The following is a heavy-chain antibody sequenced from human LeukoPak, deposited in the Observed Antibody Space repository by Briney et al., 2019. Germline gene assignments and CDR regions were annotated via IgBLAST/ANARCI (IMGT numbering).Heavy chain of an antibody. CDR3: ARSAPDFDY. CDR1: GGSISGPY. CDR2: IDWDDDK. V-gene: IGHV2-70*11. Sequence: TLSLTCTVSGGSISGPYWSWIRQPPGKALEWLARIDWDDDKYYSTSLKTRLTISKDTSKNQVVLIMTNMDPVDTATYYCARSAPDFDYWGQGTLVTVSS. J-gene: IGHJ4*02.